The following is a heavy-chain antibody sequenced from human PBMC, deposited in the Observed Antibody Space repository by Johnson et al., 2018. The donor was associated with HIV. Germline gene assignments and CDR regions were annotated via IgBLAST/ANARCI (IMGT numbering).Heavy chain of an antibody. J-gene: IGHJ3*02. CDR2: ISSSGSTI. D-gene: IGHD4-23*01. CDR1: GFTFSDHY. CDR3: ARDPGNGGRPFEAFDI. V-gene: IGHV3-11*04. Sequence: QEQLVESGGGLVKPGGSLRLSCAASGFTFSDHYMSWIRQAPGKGLEWVSYISSSGSTIYYADSVKGRFTISRDNAKKSLYLQINSLRGEDTADYYCARDPGNGGRPFEAFDIWGQGTMVTVSS.